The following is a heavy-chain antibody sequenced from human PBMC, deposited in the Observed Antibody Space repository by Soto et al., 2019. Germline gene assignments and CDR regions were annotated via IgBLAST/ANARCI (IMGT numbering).Heavy chain of an antibody. CDR3: ARDWEYYYDSSGYFKYGMDV. J-gene: IGHJ6*02. D-gene: IGHD3-22*01. Sequence: SVKVSCKASGGTFSSYAISWVRQAPGQGLEWMGGIIPIFGTANYAQKFQGRVTITADESTSTAYTELSSLRSEDTAVYYCARDWEYYYDSSGYFKYGMDVWGQGTTVTVSS. V-gene: IGHV1-69*13. CDR2: IIPIFGTA. CDR1: GGTFSSYA.